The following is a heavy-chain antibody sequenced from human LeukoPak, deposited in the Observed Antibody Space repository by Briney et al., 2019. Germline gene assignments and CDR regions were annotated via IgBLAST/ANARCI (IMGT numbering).Heavy chain of an antibody. D-gene: IGHD6-19*01. CDR3: ARPATLYSSGWLGSWYFDL. CDR1: GFTFSSYS. Sequence: PGGSLRLSCAASGFTFSSYSMNWVRQAPGKGLEWVSSISSSSSYIKYADSVKGRFTISRDNAKNSLYLQMNSLRAEDTAVYYCARPATLYSSGWLGSWYFDLWGRGTLVTVSS. J-gene: IGHJ2*01. V-gene: IGHV3-21*01. CDR2: ISSSSSYI.